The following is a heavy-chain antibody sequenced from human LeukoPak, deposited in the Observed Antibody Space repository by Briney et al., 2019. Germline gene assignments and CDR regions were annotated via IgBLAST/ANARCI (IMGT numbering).Heavy chain of an antibody. V-gene: IGHV4-39*01. J-gene: IGHJ6*03. CDR2: IYYSGST. D-gene: IGHD3-10*01. CDR1: GGSISSSSYY. CDR3: ARPRFGENGYYYYYMDV. Sequence: ASETLSLTCTVSGGSISSSSYYWGWIRQPPGKGLEWIGSIYYSGSTYYNPSLKSRVTISVDTSKNQFSLKLSSVTAADTAVYYCARPRFGENGYYYYYMDVWGKGTTVTVSS.